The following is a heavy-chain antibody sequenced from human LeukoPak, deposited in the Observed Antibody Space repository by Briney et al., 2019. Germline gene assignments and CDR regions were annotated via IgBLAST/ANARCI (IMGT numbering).Heavy chain of an antibody. CDR3: ARMIVYYYDSSVAFDI. D-gene: IGHD3-22*01. Sequence: PGRSLRLSCAASGFTFSSYGMHWVRQAPGKGLEWVAVIWYDGSNKYYADSVKGRFTISRDNSKSTLYLQMNSLRAEDTAVYYCARMIVYYYDSSVAFDIWGQGTMVTVSS. V-gene: IGHV3-33*01. CDR2: IWYDGSNK. J-gene: IGHJ3*02. CDR1: GFTFSSYG.